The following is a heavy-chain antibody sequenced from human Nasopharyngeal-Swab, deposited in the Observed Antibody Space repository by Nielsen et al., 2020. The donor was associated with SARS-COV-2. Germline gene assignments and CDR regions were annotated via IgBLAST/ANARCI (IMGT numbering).Heavy chain of an antibody. CDR3: ASHQNLAV. CDR2: IWFEGTKK. V-gene: IGHV3-33*01. D-gene: IGHD1-14*01. Sequence: SCAASGVTLSSCDIHLVRPAPGKGLGWVTLIWFEGTKKYYADSVKGRFTISRDTTKNTLFLQIHSLRTEDTTIYYSASHQNLAVWGQGTTVTVSS. J-gene: IGHJ6*02. CDR1: GVTLSSCD.